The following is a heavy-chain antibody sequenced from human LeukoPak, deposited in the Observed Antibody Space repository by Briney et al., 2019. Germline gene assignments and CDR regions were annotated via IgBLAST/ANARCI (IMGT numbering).Heavy chain of an antibody. CDR2: IIPIFGTA. Sequence: ASVKVSCKASGGTFSSYAISWVRQAPGQGLEWMGGIIPIFGTANDAQKFQGRVTITADESTSTAYMELGSLRSEDPAVYYCARERGDILTGFHAFDIWGQGTMVTVSS. J-gene: IGHJ3*02. CDR1: GGTFSSYA. CDR3: ARERGDILTGFHAFDI. V-gene: IGHV1-69*13. D-gene: IGHD3-9*01.